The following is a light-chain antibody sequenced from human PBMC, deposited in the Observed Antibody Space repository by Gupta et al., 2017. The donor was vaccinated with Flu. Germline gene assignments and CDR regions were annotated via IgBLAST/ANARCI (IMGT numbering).Light chain of an antibody. V-gene: IGKV1-39*01. Sequence: DIQMTQSPSSLSASVGDRVTITCRASQSVRSFLSWYQQKPGKAPKVLIYAVSSLQSGVPSRFSGSGSGSGTDFTLTISSLQPEDFATYYCQQWYSTPPTFGQGTKVEIK. J-gene: IGKJ1*01. CDR2: AVS. CDR1: QSVRSF. CDR3: QQWYSTPPT.